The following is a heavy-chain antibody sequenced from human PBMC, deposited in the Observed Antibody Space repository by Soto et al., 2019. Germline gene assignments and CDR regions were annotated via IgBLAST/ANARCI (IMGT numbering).Heavy chain of an antibody. D-gene: IGHD3-10*01. Sequence: PGGSLRLSCAASGFTFSNAWMNWVRQAPGKGLEWVGRIKSKTDGGTTDYAAPVKGRFTISRDDSKNTLYLQMNSLKTEDTAVYYCARGLYREYGHDSWGQGALVTVSS. J-gene: IGHJ5*01. CDR1: GFTFSNAW. V-gene: IGHV3-15*07. CDR3: ARGLYREYGHDS. CDR2: IKSKTDGGTT.